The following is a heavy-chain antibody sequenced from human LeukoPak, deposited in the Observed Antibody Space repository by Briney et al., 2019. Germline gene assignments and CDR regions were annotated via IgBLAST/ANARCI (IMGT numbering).Heavy chain of an antibody. CDR2: IKEDGSER. CDR3: TRGSPLDY. CDR1: GFTFRSYW. Sequence: GGSLRLSCTASGFTFRSYWMTWVRQAPGKGLEWVANIKEDGSERNYADSVKGRFTISRDNAENSLFLQVNSLRADDTAAYYCTRGSPLDYWGQGTLVTVSS. J-gene: IGHJ4*02. D-gene: IGHD1-26*01. V-gene: IGHV3-7*01.